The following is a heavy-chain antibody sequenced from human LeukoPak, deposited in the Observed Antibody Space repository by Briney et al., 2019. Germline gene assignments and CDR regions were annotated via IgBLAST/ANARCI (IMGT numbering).Heavy chain of an antibody. CDR3: ARPFSGSYSDAFDL. D-gene: IGHD1-26*01. V-gene: IGHV4-59*01. CDR1: GGSISSYY. Sequence: SETLSLTCTVSGGSISSYYWSWIRQPPGKGLEWIGYIYYSGSTNYNPSLKSRVTISVDTSKNQFSLKLSSVTAADTAVYYCARPFSGSYSDAFDLWGQVTMVTVSS. CDR2: IYYSGST. J-gene: IGHJ3*01.